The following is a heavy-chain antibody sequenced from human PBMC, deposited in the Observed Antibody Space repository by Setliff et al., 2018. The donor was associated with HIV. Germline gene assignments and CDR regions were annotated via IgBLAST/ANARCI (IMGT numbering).Heavy chain of an antibody. Sequence: CTVSGFSIHSDYYWAWIRQPPGRGLESPGRGLEWIGHIFHSGITNYNPSLKSRVTISSDASRKQFFLRLTSVTAADTAVYYCARDRALRFSKSPSFNYFDVWGQGALVTVSS. J-gene: IGHJ4*02. CDR1: GFSIHSDYY. CDR3: ARDRALRFSKSPSFNYFDV. V-gene: IGHV4-38-2*02. CDR2: IFHSGIT. D-gene: IGHD3-10*01.